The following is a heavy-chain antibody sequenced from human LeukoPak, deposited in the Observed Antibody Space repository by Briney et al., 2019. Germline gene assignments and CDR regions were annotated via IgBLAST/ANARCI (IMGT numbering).Heavy chain of an antibody. CDR2: INSGGSTT. J-gene: IGHJ4*02. V-gene: IGHV3-21*01. Sequence: GGSLRLSCAASGFTFSTYTMNWARQAPGKGLEWVSSINSGGSTTHYADSVKGRFTISIDNAQNSLYLQMNTPRVDDAPVYYCLRGDSRDFWGQRTLVTVSS. CDR1: GFTFSTYT. CDR3: LRGDSRDF. D-gene: IGHD3-22*01.